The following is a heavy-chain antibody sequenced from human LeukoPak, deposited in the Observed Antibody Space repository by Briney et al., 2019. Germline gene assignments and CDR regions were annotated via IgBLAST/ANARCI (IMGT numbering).Heavy chain of an antibody. CDR3: AREFWLRRNGMDV. CDR1: GFTFSSYS. Sequence: MPGGSLRLSCAASGFTFSSYSMNWVRQAPGKGLEWVSSISSSSYIYYADSVKGRFTISRDNAKNSLYLQMNSLRAEDTAVYYCAREFWLRRNGMDVWGQGTTVTVSS. D-gene: IGHD5-12*01. CDR2: ISSSSYI. J-gene: IGHJ6*02. V-gene: IGHV3-21*01.